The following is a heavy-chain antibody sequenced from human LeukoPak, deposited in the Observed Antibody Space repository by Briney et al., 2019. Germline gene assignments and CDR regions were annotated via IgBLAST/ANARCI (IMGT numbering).Heavy chain of an antibody. V-gene: IGHV4-59*12. CDR2: IYNSGIT. J-gene: IGHJ6*03. D-gene: IGHD5-12*01. CDR3: ARGRRGFAYYYDMDV. Sequence: SETLSLTCSVSGGSISSYSWNWVRQPPGKGLEWIGYIYNSGITNYNPSLKSRVTISVDTSKNQFSLKLSSVTAADTAVYYCARGRRGFAYYYDMDVWGKGTTVTVSS. CDR1: GGSISSYS.